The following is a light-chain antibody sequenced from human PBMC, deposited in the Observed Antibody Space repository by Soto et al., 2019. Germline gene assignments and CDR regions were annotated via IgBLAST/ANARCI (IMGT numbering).Light chain of an antibody. V-gene: IGKV1-27*01. CDR2: AAS. Sequence: DIQMTQSPSSLSASVGDRVTITCRASQGISNYLAWYQQKPGKVPKLLIYAASTLQSGVPSRFSGSESGTDFTLTISSLQPEDVATYYCQKYNSAPWTFGPGTKVDIK. CDR3: QKYNSAPWT. CDR1: QGISNY. J-gene: IGKJ3*01.